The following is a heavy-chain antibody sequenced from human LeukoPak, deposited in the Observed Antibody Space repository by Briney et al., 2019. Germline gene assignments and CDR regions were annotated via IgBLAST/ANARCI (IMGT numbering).Heavy chain of an antibody. Sequence: LRLSCAASGFTVSSNYMSWIRQPPGKGLEWIGYIYHSGSTYYNPSLKSRVTISVDRSKNQFSLKLSSVTAADAAVYYCARVDYAGMGYWGQGTLVTVSS. J-gene: IGHJ4*02. CDR2: IYHSGST. V-gene: IGHV4-30-2*01. D-gene: IGHD3-16*01. CDR3: ARVDYAGMGY. CDR1: GFTVSSNY.